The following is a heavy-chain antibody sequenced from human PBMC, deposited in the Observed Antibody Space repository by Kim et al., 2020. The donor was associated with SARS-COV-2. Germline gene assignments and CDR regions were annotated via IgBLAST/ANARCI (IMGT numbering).Heavy chain of an antibody. J-gene: IGHJ5*02. V-gene: IGHV1-3*01. Sequence: NGNTKYSQKFQGRVTITRDASAGTAYMELSSLRSEDTAVYYCALTTVTTWGQGTLVTVSS. CDR3: ALTTVTT. D-gene: IGHD4-17*01. CDR2: NGNT.